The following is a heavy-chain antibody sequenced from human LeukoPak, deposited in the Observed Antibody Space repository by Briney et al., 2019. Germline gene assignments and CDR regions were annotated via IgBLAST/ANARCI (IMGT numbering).Heavy chain of an antibody. CDR2: MYYSGST. CDR1: GGSLSSYY. D-gene: IGHD2-2*01. J-gene: IGHJ6*03. V-gene: IGHV4-59*01. CDR3: ARGSKPAAMGGYYYYYMDV. Sequence: PSETLSLTCTVSGGSLSSYYWSWIRQPPGKGLEWIGYMYYSGSTNYNPSLKSRVTISVDTSKNQFSLKLSSVTAADTAVYYCARGSKPAAMGGYYYYYMDVWGKGTTVTVSS.